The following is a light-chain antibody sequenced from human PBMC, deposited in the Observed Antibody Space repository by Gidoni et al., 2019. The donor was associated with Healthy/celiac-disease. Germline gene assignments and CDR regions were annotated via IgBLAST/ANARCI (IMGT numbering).Light chain of an antibody. CDR1: QRISSY. V-gene: IGKV1-9*01. J-gene: IGKJ5*01. CDR3: QQLNSYPRRIT. CDR2: AAS. Sequence: IQLTQSPSSRSASVGDRVTITCRASQRISSYLAWYQQKPGKPPKLLIYAASTLQSGVPSRFSSSGSGTDVTLTISSLQPEDFATYYCQQLNSYPRRITFXHXTRLEIK.